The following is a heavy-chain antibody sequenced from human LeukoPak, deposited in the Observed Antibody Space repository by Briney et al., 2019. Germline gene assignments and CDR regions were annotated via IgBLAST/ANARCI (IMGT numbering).Heavy chain of an antibody. CDR2: INAYNGNT. CDR3: ARGGAHLDC. Sequence: ASVKVSCKASGYTFTCYYMHWVRQAPGQGLEWMGWINAYNGNTNYAQKLQGRVTMTTDTSTSTAYMDLTSLKSDDTAVYYCARGGAHLDCWGQGTLVTVSS. CDR1: GYTFTCYY. V-gene: IGHV1-18*04. J-gene: IGHJ4*02.